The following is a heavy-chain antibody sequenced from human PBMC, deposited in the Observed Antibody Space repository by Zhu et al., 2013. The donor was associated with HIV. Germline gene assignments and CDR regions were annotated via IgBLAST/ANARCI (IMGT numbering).Heavy chain of an antibody. CDR3: ARLRTEEGWSDP. V-gene: IGHV4-31*11. CDR1: GGSVSGGYY. J-gene: IGHJ5*02. Sequence: QVQLQEWAPGLVKPSQTLSLTCAVSGGSVSGGYYWTWIRQXPGRAWSGLGTSLTVGAPYYNPSLKSRVFISVDTSKNRFSLRVTSVTDADTALYYCARLRTEEGWSDPWGQGTPVTVSS. CDR2: SLTVGAP.